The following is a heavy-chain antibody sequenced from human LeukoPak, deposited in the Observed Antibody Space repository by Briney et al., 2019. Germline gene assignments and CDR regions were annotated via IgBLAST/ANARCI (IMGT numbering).Heavy chain of an antibody. Sequence: PGGSLRLSCAASGFTFSSYEMNWVRQAPGKGLECVSYISSSGSTIYYADSVKGRFTISRDNAKNSLYLQMNSLRAEDTAVYYCARDEDYGDFFPLADYWGQGTLVTVPS. CDR2: ISSSGSTI. J-gene: IGHJ4*02. V-gene: IGHV3-48*03. CDR3: ARDEDYGDFFPLADY. CDR1: GFTFSSYE. D-gene: IGHD4-17*01.